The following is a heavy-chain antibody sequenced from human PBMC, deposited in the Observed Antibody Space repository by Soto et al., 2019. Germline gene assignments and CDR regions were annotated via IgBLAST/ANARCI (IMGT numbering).Heavy chain of an antibody. CDR3: ARLLTSSWLIDY. CDR1: GFSLSNARMG. Sequence: QVTLKESGPVLVTPTETLTLTCTVSGFSLSNARMGVSWIRQPPGKALEWLAHIFSNDEKSYSTSLKSRLTISKDTSESQVVLTMTNMDPVDTATYYCARLLTSSWLIDYWGQGTLVTVSS. V-gene: IGHV2-26*01. CDR2: IFSNDEK. J-gene: IGHJ4*02. D-gene: IGHD2-2*01.